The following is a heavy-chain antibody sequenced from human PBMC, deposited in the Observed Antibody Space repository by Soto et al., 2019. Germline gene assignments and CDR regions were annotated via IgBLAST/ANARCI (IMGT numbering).Heavy chain of an antibody. Sequence: EAQVVESGGGLVQPGGSLRLSCAASAFTLGDYWMTWVRRSPGKGLEWVANIKQDGSETFYADSVKGRFIISRDNAKNSLYLQMNSLRAEDTAMYYCARDSTPFMTNYYDAFDMWGQGTMVTVSS. V-gene: IGHV3-7*01. J-gene: IGHJ3*02. CDR3: ARDSTPFMTNYYDAFDM. CDR1: AFTLGDYW. D-gene: IGHD3-9*01. CDR2: IKQDGSET.